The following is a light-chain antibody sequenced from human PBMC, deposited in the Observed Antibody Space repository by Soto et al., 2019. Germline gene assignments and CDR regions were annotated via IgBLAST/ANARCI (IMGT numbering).Light chain of an antibody. CDR2: DAS. CDR3: QQTYRAIG. V-gene: IGKV3-20*01. Sequence: EIVLTQSPGTLSLSPGVRATLSCRASQTVSSSYLAWYQQKPGQAPRLLIYDASSRATGIRDRFSGSGSGTEFTLTISSLQPEDFATYYCQQTYRAIGFGQGTRLEI. J-gene: IGKJ5*01. CDR1: QTVSSSY.